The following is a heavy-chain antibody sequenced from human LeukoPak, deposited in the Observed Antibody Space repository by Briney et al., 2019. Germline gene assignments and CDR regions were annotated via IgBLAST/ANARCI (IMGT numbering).Heavy chain of an antibody. CDR3: LAGTGY. J-gene: IGHJ4*02. V-gene: IGHV3-74*01. CDR2: INSDGSST. D-gene: IGHD6-13*01. CDR1: GFTFSNYW. Sequence: GGSLRLSRAASGFTFSNYWMHWVRQAPGKGLVWVSRINSDGSSTSYADSVKGRFTISRDSAKNTLYLQMNSLRAEDTAVYYCLAGTGYWGQGTLVTVSS.